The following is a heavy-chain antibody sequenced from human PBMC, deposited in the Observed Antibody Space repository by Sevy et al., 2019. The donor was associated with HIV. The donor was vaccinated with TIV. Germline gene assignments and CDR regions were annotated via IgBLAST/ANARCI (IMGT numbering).Heavy chain of an antibody. Sequence: ASVKVSCKASGYTFTSYGISWVRQALGQGLEWMGWISAYKGNTNYAQKLQGRVTMTTDTSTSTAYMELRSLRSDDTAVYYCASRDSSGGSLTDFDDWGQGTLVTVSS. D-gene: IGHD2-15*01. J-gene: IGHJ4*02. CDR2: ISAYKGNT. CDR1: GYTFTSYG. CDR3: ASRDSSGGSLTDFDD. V-gene: IGHV1-18*04.